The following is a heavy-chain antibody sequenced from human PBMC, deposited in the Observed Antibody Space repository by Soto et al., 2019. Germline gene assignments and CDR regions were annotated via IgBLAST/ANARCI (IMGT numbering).Heavy chain of an antibody. CDR3: AKSGLFDSSGYHHPHFDS. CDR2: INPSGGST. Sequence: GSSVKASCKASGYTFASYYMHWVRQAPGQGLEWMGIINPSGGSTSYAQKFQGRVTMTRDTSTSTVYMELSSLRSEDTAVYYCAKSGLFDSSGYHHPHFDSWGPGALVTVSS. D-gene: IGHD3-22*01. J-gene: IGHJ4*02. CDR1: GYTFASYY. V-gene: IGHV1-46*01.